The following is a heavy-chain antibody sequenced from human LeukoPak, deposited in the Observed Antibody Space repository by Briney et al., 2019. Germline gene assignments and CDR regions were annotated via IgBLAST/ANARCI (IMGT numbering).Heavy chain of an antibody. CDR2: IYYSGST. CDR3: AIMWEGYGSDAFDI. D-gene: IGHD3-10*01. V-gene: IGHV4-59*01. CDR1: GGSISSYY. J-gene: IGHJ3*02. Sequence: SETLSLTCTVSGGSISSYYWSWIRQPPGKGLEWIGYIYYSGSTNYNPSLKSRVTISVDTSKNQFSLKLSSVTAADTAVYYCAIMWEGYGSDAFDIWGQGTMVTVSS.